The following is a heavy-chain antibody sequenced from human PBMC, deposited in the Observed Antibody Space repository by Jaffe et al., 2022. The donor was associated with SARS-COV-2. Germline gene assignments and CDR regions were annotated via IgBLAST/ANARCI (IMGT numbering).Heavy chain of an antibody. CDR2: VSYDGSNI. V-gene: IGHV3-30*18. CDR3: ANMGATRTPPLDY. J-gene: IGHJ4*02. CDR1: GFTFSIYG. Sequence: QVQLVESGGGVVQPGTSLRLSCAASGFTFSIYGMHWVRQAPGKGLEWVAVVSYDGSNIYYADSVKGRFTISRDNSKNTLYLQMNSLRAEDTAVYYCANMGATRTPPLDYWGQGTLVTVSS. D-gene: IGHD3-16*01.